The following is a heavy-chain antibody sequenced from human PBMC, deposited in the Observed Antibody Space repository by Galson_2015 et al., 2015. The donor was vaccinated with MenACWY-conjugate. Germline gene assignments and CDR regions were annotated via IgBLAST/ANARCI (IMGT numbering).Heavy chain of an antibody. CDR3: ARVGQERRTLLPNFDG. CDR2: ISYDGKDK. D-gene: IGHD3-22*01. J-gene: IGHJ4*02. CDR1: GFNFNMYS. V-gene: IGHV3-30*01. Sequence: SLRLSCAASGFNFNMYSLHWIRQAPGKGLEWVAVISYDGKDKFYGDSVKGRFIILRHNSKNTVYLQMNSLRGEDTGVYFCARVGQERRTLLPNFDGWGQGTRVTVSS.